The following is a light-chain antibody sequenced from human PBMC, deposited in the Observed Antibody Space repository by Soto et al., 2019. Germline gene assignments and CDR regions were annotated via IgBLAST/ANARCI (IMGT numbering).Light chain of an antibody. Sequence: DVPMTQSPSTMSTSVGDRVTIACRASHSSSSWASWHQQKPEEAPNLLYADASSLNSGVPRRCSSSGSGTESTLTISSLQPDYVATYCRQYNNWYSGTFGQGTKVDIK. V-gene: IGKV1-5*01. CDR1: HSSSSW. CDR2: DAS. J-gene: IGKJ1*01. CDR3: QYNNWYSGT.